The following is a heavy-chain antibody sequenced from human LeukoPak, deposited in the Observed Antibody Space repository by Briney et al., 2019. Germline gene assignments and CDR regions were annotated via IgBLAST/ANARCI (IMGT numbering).Heavy chain of an antibody. V-gene: IGHV3-11*06. J-gene: IGHJ4*02. Sequence: GGSLRLSCAASGFTFSDYHMSWIRKAPGKGLEWVSYISSSSSSYTNYADSVKGRFTISRDNAKDSLYLQLNSLRAEDTAVYYCARASASYFDYWGQGTLVTVSS. CDR2: ISSSSSSYT. CDR3: ARASASYFDY. CDR1: GFTFSDYH.